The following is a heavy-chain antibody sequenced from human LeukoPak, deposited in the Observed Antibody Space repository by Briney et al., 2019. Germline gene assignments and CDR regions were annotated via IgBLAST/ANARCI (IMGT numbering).Heavy chain of an antibody. J-gene: IGHJ4*02. D-gene: IGHD1-26*01. Sequence: PGGSLRLSCAASGFTFSSYEMNWVRQAPGSGLEWVSYISSSGSTIYYADSVKGRFTISRDNAKDSLYLQMNSLRAEDTAVYYCASTIVGATDYWGQGTLVTVSS. V-gene: IGHV3-48*03. CDR1: GFTFSSYE. CDR2: ISSSGSTI. CDR3: ASTIVGATDY.